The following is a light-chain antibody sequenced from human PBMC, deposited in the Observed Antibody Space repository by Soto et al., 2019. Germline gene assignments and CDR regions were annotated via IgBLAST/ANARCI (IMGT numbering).Light chain of an antibody. J-gene: IGKJ4*01. CDR3: QQFSSYPLT. V-gene: IGKV3-20*01. CDR1: QTVRNNY. CDR2: DAS. Sequence: EFVLTQSPGTLSLSPGEIATLACGSSQTVRNNYLAWYQQKPGQAPRLLIYDASSRATGIPDRFSGGGSGTDFPLTISRLEPEDFEVYYCQQFSSYPLTFGGGTKVDIK.